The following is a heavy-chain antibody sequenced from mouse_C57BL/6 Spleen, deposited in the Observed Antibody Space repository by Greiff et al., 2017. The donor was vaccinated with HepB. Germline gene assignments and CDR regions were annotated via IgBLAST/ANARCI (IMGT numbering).Heavy chain of an antibody. Sequence: QVQLKQPGAELVRPGSSVKLSCKASGYTFTSYWMHWVKQRPIQGLEWIGNIDPSDSETHYNQKFKDKATLTVDKSSSTAYMQLSSLTSEDSAVYYCARYYGYYFDYWGQGTTLTVSS. CDR1: GYTFTSYW. J-gene: IGHJ2*01. CDR2: IDPSDSET. CDR3: ARYYGYYFDY. V-gene: IGHV1-52*01. D-gene: IGHD1-1*01.